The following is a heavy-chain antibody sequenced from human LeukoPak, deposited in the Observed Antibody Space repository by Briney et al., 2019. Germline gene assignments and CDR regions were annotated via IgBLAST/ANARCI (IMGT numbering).Heavy chain of an antibody. V-gene: IGHV1-69*13. J-gene: IGHJ4*02. CDR2: IIPIFGTA. D-gene: IGHD4-17*01. Sequence: ASVKVSCKASGGTFSSYAISWVRQAPGQGLEWMGGIIPIFGTANYAQKFQGRVTITADESTSTAYMELSSVTAADTAVYYCAREHDYGDYVSDWGQGTLVTVSS. CDR1: GGTFSSYA. CDR3: AREHDYGDYVSD.